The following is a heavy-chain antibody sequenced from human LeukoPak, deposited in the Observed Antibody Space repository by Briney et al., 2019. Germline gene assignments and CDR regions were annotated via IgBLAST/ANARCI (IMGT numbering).Heavy chain of an antibody. CDR1: GYTFTGYF. D-gene: IGHD1-26*01. CDR2: INPNSGGT. CDR3: ARRWGGSYRLDY. V-gene: IGHV1-2*02. Sequence: ASVKVSCKASGYTFTGYFMHWVRQAPGQGLEWMGWINPNSGGTNYAQKFQGRVTLTRDTSISTTYMELTSLRSDDTAVYYCARRWGGSYRLDYWGQGTLVTVSS. J-gene: IGHJ4*02.